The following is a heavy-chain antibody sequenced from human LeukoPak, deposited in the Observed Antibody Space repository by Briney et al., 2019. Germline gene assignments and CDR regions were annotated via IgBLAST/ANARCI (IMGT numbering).Heavy chain of an antibody. V-gene: IGHV3-64*01. CDR3: ARSGSYYGSHDAFDI. Sequence: GGSLRLSCAASGFTFSSYAMHWVRQAPGKGLEYVSAISSNGGSTYYANSVKGRFTISRDNSKDTLYLQMGSLRAEDMAVYYCARSGSYYGSHDAFDIWGQGTMVTVSS. CDR1: GFTFSSYA. CDR2: ISSNGGST. D-gene: IGHD1-26*01. J-gene: IGHJ3*02.